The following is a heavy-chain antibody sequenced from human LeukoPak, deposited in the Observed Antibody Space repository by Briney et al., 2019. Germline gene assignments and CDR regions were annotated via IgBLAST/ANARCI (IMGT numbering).Heavy chain of an antibody. Sequence: PGGSLRLSCAASGFTFSSYSMSWVRKAPGTGLEWVSGISGSGVYTFYGDSVKGRFTTSRDNSKNTLYLQMNSLRAEDTAVYYCAKDIKAGNGDSSFDDWGQGTLVTVSS. CDR1: GFTFSSYS. D-gene: IGHD4-17*01. CDR2: ISGSGVYT. J-gene: IGHJ4*02. V-gene: IGHV3-23*01. CDR3: AKDIKAGNGDSSFDD.